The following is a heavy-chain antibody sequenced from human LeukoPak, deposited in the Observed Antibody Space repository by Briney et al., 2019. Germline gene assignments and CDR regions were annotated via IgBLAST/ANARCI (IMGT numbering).Heavy chain of an antibody. CDR1: GGTFSSYA. CDR3: ARALYPHYYGSGSYWGYYYYYGMDV. V-gene: IGHV1-69*05. D-gene: IGHD3-10*01. J-gene: IGHJ6*02. CDR2: IIPIFGTA. Sequence: ASVKVSCKASGGTFSSYAISWVRQAPGQGLEWMGGIIPIFGTANYAQKFQGRVTMTRNTSISTAYMELSSLRSEDTAVYYCARALYPHYYGSGSYWGYYYYYGMDVWGQGTTVTVSS.